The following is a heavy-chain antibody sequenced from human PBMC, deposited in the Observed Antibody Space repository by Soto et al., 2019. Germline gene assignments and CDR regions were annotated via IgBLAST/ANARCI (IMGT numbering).Heavy chain of an antibody. J-gene: IGHJ3*02. Sequence: SETLSLTCPVSGGSISSSSYYWGWIRQPPGKGLEWIGSIYYSGSTYYNPSLKSRVTISVDTSKNQFSLKLSSVTAADTAVYYCARQIPPGVAPSLDAFDIWGQGTMVTVSS. CDR1: GGSISSSSYY. D-gene: IGHD3-3*01. V-gene: IGHV4-39*01. CDR2: IYYSGST. CDR3: ARQIPPGVAPSLDAFDI.